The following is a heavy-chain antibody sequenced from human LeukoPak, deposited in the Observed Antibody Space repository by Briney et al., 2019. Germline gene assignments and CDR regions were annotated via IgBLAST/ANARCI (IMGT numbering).Heavy chain of an antibody. CDR2: IYYSGST. CDR1: GGSISSGGYY. D-gene: IGHD6-13*01. Sequence: SETLSLTCTVSGGSISSGGYYWSWIRQHPGKGLEWIGYIYYSGSTNYNPSLKSRVTISVDTSKNQFSLKLSSVTAADTAVYYCARSPPPRIAAAGPRPHWYFDLWGRGTLVTVSS. J-gene: IGHJ2*01. CDR3: ARSPPPRIAAAGPRPHWYFDL. V-gene: IGHV4-61*08.